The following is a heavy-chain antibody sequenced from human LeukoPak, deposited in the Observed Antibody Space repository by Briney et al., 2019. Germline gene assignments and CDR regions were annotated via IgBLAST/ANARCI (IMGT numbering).Heavy chain of an antibody. J-gene: IGHJ4*02. D-gene: IGHD2-15*01. V-gene: IGHV4-39*07. CDR2: IYYSGST. Sequence: SETLSLTCTVSGYSISSSSYYWGWIRQPPGNGLEGIGSIYYSGSTYYNPSLKSRVTISVDTSKNQFSLELSSVTGADTAVYYCARARGERYCSGGSCYSVRYFDYWGQGTLVTVSS. CDR3: ARARGERYCSGGSCYSVRYFDY. CDR1: GYSISSSSYY.